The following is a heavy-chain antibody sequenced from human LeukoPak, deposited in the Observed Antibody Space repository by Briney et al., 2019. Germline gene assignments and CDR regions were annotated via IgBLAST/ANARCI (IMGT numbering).Heavy chain of an antibody. V-gene: IGHV4-34*01. CDR3: ARGPPVVYDVLTGYYRFDY. CDR2: INDSRST. D-gene: IGHD3-9*01. Sequence: GSLRLSCAASGFTFSSFATSWVRQPPGKGLEWIGEINDSRSTKYNPSLKSRVTISVDTSKNQFSLKLNSVTAADTAVYYCARGPPVVYDVLTGYYRFDYWGQGTLVTVSS. J-gene: IGHJ4*02. CDR1: GFTFSSFA.